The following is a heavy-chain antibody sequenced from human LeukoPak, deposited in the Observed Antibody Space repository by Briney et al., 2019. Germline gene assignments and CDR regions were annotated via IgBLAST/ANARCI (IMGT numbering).Heavy chain of an antibody. D-gene: IGHD3-22*01. CDR3: ARARGYGSIPVLTFDY. V-gene: IGHV1-69*13. CDR2: IIPIFGTA. CDR1: GGTFSSYA. J-gene: IGHJ4*02. Sequence: SVTVSCKASGGTFSSYAISWVRQAPGQGLEWMGGIIPIFGTANYAQKFQGRVTITADESTSTAYMELSSLRSEDTAVYYCARARGYGSIPVLTFDYWGQGTLVTVSS.